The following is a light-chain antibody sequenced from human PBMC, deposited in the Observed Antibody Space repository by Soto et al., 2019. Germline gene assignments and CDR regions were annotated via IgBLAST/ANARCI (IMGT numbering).Light chain of an antibody. Sequence: DIVMTQSPDSLAVSLGERATLPCVASQSVSSSYVAWYQHRPGLAPRLLIHDASSRATGIPDRFSGTKSGTDFTLTIRRLEPEDAAVYYCQQYGSSPITFGQGTRLEIK. V-gene: IGKV3D-20*01. CDR1: QSVSSSY. J-gene: IGKJ5*01. CDR2: DAS. CDR3: QQYGSSPIT.